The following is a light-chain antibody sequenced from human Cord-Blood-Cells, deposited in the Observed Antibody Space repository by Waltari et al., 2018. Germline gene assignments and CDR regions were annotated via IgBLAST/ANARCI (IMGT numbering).Light chain of an antibody. CDR3: QQRSNWPALT. V-gene: IGKV3-11*01. CDR1: RSVSSY. Sequence: EIVLTQSPATLSLSPGERAPLSCRASRSVSSYLAWYQQKPGQAPRLLIYDAANRATGIAARFSGSGSGADFTLTISSLEPEGFAGYCCQQRSNWPALTFGGGTKVGIK. CDR2: DAA. J-gene: IGKJ4*01.